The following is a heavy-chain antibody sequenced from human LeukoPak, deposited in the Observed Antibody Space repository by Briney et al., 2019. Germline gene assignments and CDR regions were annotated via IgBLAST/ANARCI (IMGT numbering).Heavy chain of an antibody. CDR2: ISSSSSYI. V-gene: IGHV3-21*01. D-gene: IGHD3-22*01. CDR3: ARDINYDSSGYYYDAFDI. Sequence: GGSLRLSCAASGFTFSSYSMNWVRQAPGKGLEWVSSISSSSSYIYYADSVKGRFTISRDNAKNSLYLQMNSLRAEDTAVYYCARDINYDSSGYYYDAFDIWGQGTMVTVSS. J-gene: IGHJ3*02. CDR1: GFTFSSYS.